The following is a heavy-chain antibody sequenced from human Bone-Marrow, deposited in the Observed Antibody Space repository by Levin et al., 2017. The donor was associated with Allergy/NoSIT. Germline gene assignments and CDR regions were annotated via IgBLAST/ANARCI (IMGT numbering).Heavy chain of an antibody. Sequence: SCAVSGYSIRSGYYWGWIRQPPGKGLEWIGSIYHSGSTYYNPSLKSRVTISVDTSKNQFSLKLSSVTAADTAVYYCARKAVAGPLDYWGQGTLVTVSS. CDR1: GYSIRSGYY. J-gene: IGHJ4*02. CDR3: ARKAVAGPLDY. CDR2: IYHSGST. D-gene: IGHD6-19*01. V-gene: IGHV4-38-2*01.